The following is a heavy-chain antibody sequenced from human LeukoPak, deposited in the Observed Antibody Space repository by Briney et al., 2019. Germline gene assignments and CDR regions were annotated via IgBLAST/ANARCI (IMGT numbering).Heavy chain of an antibody. V-gene: IGHV3-30*04. CDR3: ASHKTGVRTYYFDY. CDR1: GFTFSSYA. CDR2: ISYDGSNK. D-gene: IGHD7-27*01. J-gene: IGHJ4*02. Sequence: GGSLRLSCAASGFTFSSYAMHWVRQAPGKGLEWVAVISYDGSNKYYADSVRGRFTISRDNSKNSLYLQMNSLRAEDTALYYCASHKTGVRTYYFDYWGQGTLVTVSS.